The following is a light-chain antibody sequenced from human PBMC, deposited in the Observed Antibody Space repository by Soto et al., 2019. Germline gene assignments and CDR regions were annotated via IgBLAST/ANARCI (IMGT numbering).Light chain of an antibody. CDR2: AAS. CDR3: LQDYNFPYT. Sequence: AIQMTQSPSSLSASVGDRVTITCRASQGIKSDLAWYQQKPGKAPTLLIFAASSLQSGVPSRFSGSGSGTDFTLTISSLQPEDFVTYYCLQDYNFPYTFGQGTKLEI. CDR1: QGIKSD. V-gene: IGKV1-6*01. J-gene: IGKJ2*01.